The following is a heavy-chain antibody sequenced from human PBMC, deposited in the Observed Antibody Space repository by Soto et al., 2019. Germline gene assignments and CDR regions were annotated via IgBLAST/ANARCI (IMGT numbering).Heavy chain of an antibody. J-gene: IGHJ6*02. CDR1: GFTFSSYA. D-gene: IGHD5-12*01. CDR2: ISSNGGST. V-gene: IGHV3-64*01. Sequence: EVQLVESGGGLVQPGGSLRLSCAASGFTFSSYAMHWVRQAPGKGLEYVSAISSNGGSTYYANSVKGRFTISRDNSKNTLYLQMGSLRAEDMAVYYCARIGYDSRLTHHYYYGMDVWGQGTTVTVSS. CDR3: ARIGYDSRLTHHYYYGMDV.